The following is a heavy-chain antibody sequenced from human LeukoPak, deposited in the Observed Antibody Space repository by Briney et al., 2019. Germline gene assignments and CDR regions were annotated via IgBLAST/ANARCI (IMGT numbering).Heavy chain of an antibody. V-gene: IGHV4-59*01. CDR3: AREGIVGATKDYYGMDV. J-gene: IGHJ6*02. Sequence: PSETLSLTCTVSGGSISSYYWSWIRQPPGKGLEWIGYIYYSGSTNYNPSLKSRVTISVDTSKNQFSLKLSSVTAADTAVYYCAREGIVGATKDYYGMDVWGQGTTVTVSS. CDR2: IYYSGST. D-gene: IGHD1-26*01. CDR1: GGSISSYY.